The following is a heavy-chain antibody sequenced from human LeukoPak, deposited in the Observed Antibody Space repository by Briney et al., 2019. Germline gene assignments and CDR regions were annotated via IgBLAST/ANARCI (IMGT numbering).Heavy chain of an antibody. Sequence: SETLSLTCAVYGGSFSGYYWSWIHQPPGKGLEWIGEINHSGSSNYNPSLKSRVTISVDTSKNQFSLKLSSVTAADTAVYYCARGEDGDYYFRHWGQGTLVTVSS. CDR3: ARGEDGDYYFRH. CDR1: GGSFSGYY. CDR2: INHSGSS. J-gene: IGHJ1*01. V-gene: IGHV4-34*01. D-gene: IGHD4-17*01.